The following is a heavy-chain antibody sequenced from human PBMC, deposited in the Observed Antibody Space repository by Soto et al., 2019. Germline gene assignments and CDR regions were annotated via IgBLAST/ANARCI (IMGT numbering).Heavy chain of an antibody. D-gene: IGHD2-15*01. Sequence: QVQLVQSGTEVKKPGSSVKVSCKTSGGSLSTNPISWVRQAPGQGLEWMGGTGSGTGPGNHAQKFQGRLTVTADKSTGTVDMELTNRSSEDTAVYYCARRDSGGFFRFFDSWGQGTLVTVSS. J-gene: IGHJ4*02. CDR2: TGSGTGPG. V-gene: IGHV1-69*06. CDR1: GGSLSTNP. CDR3: ARRDSGGFFRFFDS.